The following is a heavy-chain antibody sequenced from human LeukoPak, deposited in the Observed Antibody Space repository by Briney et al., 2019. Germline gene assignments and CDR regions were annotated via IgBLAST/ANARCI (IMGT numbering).Heavy chain of an antibody. CDR2: IYYSGRT. Sequence: SETLSLTCTIFGDAVSRSDSYWDWIRQPPGKGLEWIGTIYYSGRTYYSPSLKSRVTLSVDMSNNQFSLTLSSVTAADTALYFCARRRYYDSSGYLEWGQGTLVTVSS. CDR3: ARRRYYDSSGYLE. CDR1: GDAVSRSDSY. D-gene: IGHD3-22*01. V-gene: IGHV4-39*01. J-gene: IGHJ1*01.